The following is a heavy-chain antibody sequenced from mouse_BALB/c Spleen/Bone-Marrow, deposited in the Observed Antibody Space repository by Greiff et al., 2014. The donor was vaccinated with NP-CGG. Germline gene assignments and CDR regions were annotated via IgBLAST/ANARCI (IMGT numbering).Heavy chain of an antibody. J-gene: IGHJ1*01. CDR2: ISSGGSYT. D-gene: IGHD2-10*02. CDR1: GFTFSNYG. Sequence: EVKLMESGGDLVKPGGSLKLSCAASGFTFSNYGMSWVRQTPDKRLEWVGTISSGGSYTYYPDSVKGRFTISRDNAKNTLYLQMSSLKSEDPAMYYCARSYGKITGYFDVWGAGTTVTVSS. CDR3: ARSYGKITGYFDV. V-gene: IGHV5-6*01.